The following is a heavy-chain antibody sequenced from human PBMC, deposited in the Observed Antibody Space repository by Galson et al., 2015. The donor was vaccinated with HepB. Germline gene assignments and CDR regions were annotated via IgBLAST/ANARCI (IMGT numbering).Heavy chain of an antibody. CDR2: INSDGSST. Sequence: SLRLSCAASGFTFSSYWMHWVRQAPGKGLVWVSRINSDGSSTSYADSVKGRFTISKDNAKNTLYLQMNSLRAEDTAVYYCARGRVDTAFYGMNVWGQGTTVTVSS. J-gene: IGHJ6*02. D-gene: IGHD5-18*01. CDR1: GFTFSSYW. CDR3: ARGRVDTAFYGMNV. V-gene: IGHV3-74*01.